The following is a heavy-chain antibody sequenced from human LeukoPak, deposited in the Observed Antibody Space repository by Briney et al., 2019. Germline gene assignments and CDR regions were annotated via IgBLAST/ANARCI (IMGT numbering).Heavy chain of an antibody. CDR2: IIPIFSTA. V-gene: IGHV1-69*13. J-gene: IGHJ4*02. D-gene: IGHD3-22*01. CDR3: ARSNYYDSSGYHRGGFDY. Sequence: GASVKVSCKASGGTFSSYAISWVRQAPGQGLEWMGGIIPIFSTANYAQKFQGRVTITADESTSTAYMELSSLRSEDTAVYYCARSNYYDSSGYHRGGFDYWGQGTLVTVSS. CDR1: GGTFSSYA.